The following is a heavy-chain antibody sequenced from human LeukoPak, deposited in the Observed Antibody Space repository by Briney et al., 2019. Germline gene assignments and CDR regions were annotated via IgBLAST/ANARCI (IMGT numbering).Heavy chain of an antibody. CDR2: ISSSSSTI. CDR1: GFTFSSYS. J-gene: IGHJ4*02. D-gene: IGHD5-12*01. CDR3: AKDSGYDTYYFDY. V-gene: IGHV3-48*01. Sequence: SGGSLRLSCAASGFTFSSYSMNWVRQAPGKGLEWVSYISSSSSTIYYADSVKGRFTISRDNAKNTLYLQMNSLRAEDTAVYYCAKDSGYDTYYFDYWGQGTLVTVSS.